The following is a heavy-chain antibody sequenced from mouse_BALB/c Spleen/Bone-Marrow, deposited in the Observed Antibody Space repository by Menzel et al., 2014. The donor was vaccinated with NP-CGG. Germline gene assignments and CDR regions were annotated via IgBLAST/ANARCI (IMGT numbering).Heavy chain of an antibody. V-gene: IGHV5-12*02. CDR1: GFTFRDYY. CDR2: ISNGGGST. J-gene: IGHJ4*01. Sequence: EVKLMESGGGLVQPGGSLKLSCATSGFTFRDYYMYWVRQTPEKRLEWVAYISNGGGSTYYPDTVKGRFTISGDNAKNTLYLQMSRLKSEDTAMYYCARQGTLDYWGQGTSVTVSS. CDR3: ARQGTLDY.